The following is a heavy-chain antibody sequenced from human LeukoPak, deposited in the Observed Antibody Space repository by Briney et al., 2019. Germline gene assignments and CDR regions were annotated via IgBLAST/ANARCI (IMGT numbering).Heavy chain of an antibody. V-gene: IGHV4-30-2*01. CDR1: GGSIGIDDYY. D-gene: IGHD5-24*01. Sequence: SETLSLTCTVSGGSIGIDDYYWTWIRQPPGKGLEWIGYIYHRGTTYYNPSLESRVTISVDRSKNQFSLKLSSVTAADTAMFFCARVRDPYYYYMDVWGKGTTVTVSS. J-gene: IGHJ6*03. CDR2: IYHRGTT. CDR3: ARVRDPYYYYMDV.